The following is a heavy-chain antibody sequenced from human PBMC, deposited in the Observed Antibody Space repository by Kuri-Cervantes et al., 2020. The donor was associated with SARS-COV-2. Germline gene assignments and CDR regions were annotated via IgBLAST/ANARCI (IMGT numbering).Heavy chain of an antibody. CDR1: GFTFSAYT. Sequence: GGSLRLSCVASGFTFSAYTLNWVRQAPGKGLEWVSSITRSSVYISYADSLKGRFTISRDNAKNSLYLQMNSLRAEDTAVYYCAGGSVPAAIHFDYWGQGTLVTVSS. J-gene: IGHJ4*02. CDR3: AGGSVPAAIHFDY. CDR2: ITRSSVYI. D-gene: IGHD2-2*02. V-gene: IGHV3-21*01.